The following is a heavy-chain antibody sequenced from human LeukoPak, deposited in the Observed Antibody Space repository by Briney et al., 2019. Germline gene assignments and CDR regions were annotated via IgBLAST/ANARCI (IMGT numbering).Heavy chain of an antibody. D-gene: IGHD2-2*01. V-gene: IGHV3-7*01. J-gene: IGHJ4*02. CDR1: GFTFSSHW. CDR3: ARDLSGIAGYAYARGIDY. Sequence: AGGSLTLSCAASGFTFSSHWMSWVRQAPAKGKERVANIKKDESEKYYVDAVKGRFTITRDNAKTSLYLQMHSLRAEDTAVYYCARDLSGIAGYAYARGIDYWGQGTLVTVSS. CDR2: IKKDESEK.